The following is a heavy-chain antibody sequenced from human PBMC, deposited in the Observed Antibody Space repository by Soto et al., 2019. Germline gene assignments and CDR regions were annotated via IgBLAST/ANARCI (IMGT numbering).Heavy chain of an antibody. CDR1: GGSISSSSYY. V-gene: IGHV4-39*01. CDR2: IYYSGST. CDR3: ARRLYYDSSGFEGGGMDV. J-gene: IGHJ6*02. Sequence: SETLSLTCTVSGGSISSSSYYWGWIRQPPGKGLEWIGSIYYSGSTYYNPPLKSRVTISVDTSKNQFSLKLSSVTAADTAVYYCARRLYYDSSGFEGGGMDVWGQGTTVTVSS. D-gene: IGHD3-22*01.